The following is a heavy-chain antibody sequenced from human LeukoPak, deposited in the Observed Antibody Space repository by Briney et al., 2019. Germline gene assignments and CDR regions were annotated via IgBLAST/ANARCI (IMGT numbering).Heavy chain of an antibody. J-gene: IGHJ4*02. CDR2: ISSSGTTI. D-gene: IGHD2-21*02. Sequence: GGSLRLSCAASGFTFSEYYMSWIRQAPGKGLEGVSYISSSGTTIYYADSVKGRFTISRDNAKNSLYLQMNSLRAEDTAVYYCARGGLVNAPTYCGGDCQDYWGQGTLVTVSS. CDR1: GFTFSEYY. V-gene: IGHV3-11*01. CDR3: ARGGLVNAPTYCGGDCQDY.